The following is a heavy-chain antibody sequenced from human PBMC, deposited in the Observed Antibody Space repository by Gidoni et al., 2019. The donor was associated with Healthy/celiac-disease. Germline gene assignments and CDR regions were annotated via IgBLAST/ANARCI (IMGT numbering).Heavy chain of an antibody. V-gene: IGHV4-34*01. CDR1: GGYLSGYY. J-gene: IGHJ6*03. CDR3: ARGGGVVTPLAYYYYYYMDV. CDR2: INHSGST. D-gene: IGHD2-15*01. Sequence: QVQLQQWGAGLLKPSETLSRTCAVYGGYLSGYYWSWIRQPPGKGLEWIGEINHSGSTNYNPSLKSRVTISVDTSKNQFSLKLSSVTAADTAVYYCARGGGVVTPLAYYYYYYMDVWGKGTTVTVSS.